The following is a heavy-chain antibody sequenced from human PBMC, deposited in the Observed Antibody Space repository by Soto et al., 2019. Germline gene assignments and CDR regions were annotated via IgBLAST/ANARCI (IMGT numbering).Heavy chain of an antibody. D-gene: IGHD3-22*01. J-gene: IGHJ4*02. CDR3: AKARDIWYYDSSGSADY. CDR1: GFTFSSYG. Sequence: GSLRLSCAASGFTFSSYGMHWVRQAPGKGLEWVAVISYDGSNKYYADSVKGRFTISRDNSKNTLYLQMNSLRAEDTAVYYCAKARDIWYYDSSGSADYWGQGTLVTVSS. V-gene: IGHV3-30*18. CDR2: ISYDGSNK.